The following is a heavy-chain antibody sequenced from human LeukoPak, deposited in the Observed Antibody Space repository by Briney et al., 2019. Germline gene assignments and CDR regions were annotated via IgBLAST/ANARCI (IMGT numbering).Heavy chain of an antibody. J-gene: IGHJ4*02. CDR2: IIPIFGIA. CDR3: AREVVPAAIEFGFDY. D-gene: IGHD2-2*02. V-gene: IGHV1-69*04. CDR1: GGTFSSYA. Sequence: SVKVSCKASGGTFSSYAISWVRQAPGQGLEWMGRIIPIFGIANYAQKFQGRVTITADKSTSTAYMELSSLRSEDTAVYYCAREVVPAAIEFGFDYWGQGALVTVSS.